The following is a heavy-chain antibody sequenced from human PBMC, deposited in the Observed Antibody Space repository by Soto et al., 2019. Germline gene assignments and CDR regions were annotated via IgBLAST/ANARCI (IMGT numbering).Heavy chain of an antibody. Sequence: EVQVLESGGGVVQPGGSLRLSCIASGFIFDDYAIHWVRQVPGKGLEWVSGIDWNRATTGYADSVKGRFTLSRDNARNSVLLQMNSLRPEDTALYYCVKDVGSRHYDFTNFDSWGQGTLVTVSS. CDR1: GFIFDDYA. CDR3: VKDVGSRHYDFTNFDS. J-gene: IGHJ4*02. CDR2: IDWNRATT. V-gene: IGHV3-9*01. D-gene: IGHD3-3*01.